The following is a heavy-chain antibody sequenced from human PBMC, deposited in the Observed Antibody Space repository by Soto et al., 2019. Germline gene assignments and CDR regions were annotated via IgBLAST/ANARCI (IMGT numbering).Heavy chain of an antibody. Sequence: QITLKESGPTLVKRTQTLTLTCTCSGFSLSDNGVGVGWIRQPPGKALEWLALIYWDDEKIYSPSLKTRLTITKDTSKNQVLLTMTNMDPVDTATYYCAHRLTWDAFDIWGQGTMVTVSS. CDR3: AHRLTWDAFDI. J-gene: IGHJ3*02. CDR2: IYWDDEK. V-gene: IGHV2-5*02. D-gene: IGHD1-26*01. CDR1: GFSLSDNGVG.